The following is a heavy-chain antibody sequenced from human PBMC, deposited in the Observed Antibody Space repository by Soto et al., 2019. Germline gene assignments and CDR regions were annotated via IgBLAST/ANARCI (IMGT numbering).Heavy chain of an antibody. J-gene: IGHJ4*02. D-gene: IGHD6-19*01. CDR2: IYYSGST. CDR1: GGSISSGGCY. V-gene: IGHV4-31*03. Sequence: QVQLQESGPGLVKPSQTLSLTCTVSGGSISSGGCYWNWIRQHPGKGLEWIGYIYYSGSTYYNPSLKSRVTMSVDTSKNQFSLKLTSLTPADTAVYYCARGKSIGWYYFDYWGQGTLVTVSS. CDR3: ARGKSIGWYYFDY.